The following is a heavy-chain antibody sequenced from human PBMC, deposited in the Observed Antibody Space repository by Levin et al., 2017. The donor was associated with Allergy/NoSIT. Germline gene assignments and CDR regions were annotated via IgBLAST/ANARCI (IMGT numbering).Heavy chain of an antibody. Sequence: GGSLRLSCVASGFTFSDYYMSWIRQAPGKGLEWVSYISSSGSTIYYADSVKGRFSISRDNAKNSLHLQMNSLRAEDTAVYYCARDSITATGDYYYGMDVWGQGTTVTVSS. D-gene: IGHD6-6*01. CDR1: GFTFSDYY. J-gene: IGHJ6*02. CDR2: ISSSGSTI. V-gene: IGHV3-11*01. CDR3: ARDSITATGDYYYGMDV.